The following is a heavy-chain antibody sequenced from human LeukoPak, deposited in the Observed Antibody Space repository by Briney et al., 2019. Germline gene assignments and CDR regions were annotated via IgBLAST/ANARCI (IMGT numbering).Heavy chain of an antibody. CDR1: GGTFSSYA. Sequence: ASVKVSCKASGGTFSSYAISWVRQAPGQGLEWMRGIIPIFGTANYAQKFQGRVTITADESTSTAYMELSSLRSEDTAVYYCAREEWELPSYYYGMDVWGQGTTVTVSS. D-gene: IGHD1-26*01. J-gene: IGHJ6*02. CDR3: AREEWELPSYYYGMDV. V-gene: IGHV1-69*13. CDR2: IIPIFGTA.